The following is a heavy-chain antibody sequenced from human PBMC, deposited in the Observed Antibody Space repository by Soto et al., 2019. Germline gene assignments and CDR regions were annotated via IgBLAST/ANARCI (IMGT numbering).Heavy chain of an antibody. V-gene: IGHV2-26*01. Sequence: QVTLKESGPVKVKPTETLTLTCSVSGFSLSSARMGVSWIRQPPGKALEWLAHVFWTDEKSSSTSLKNRLTISKDTSKGQVVLTMTNMDPVDTATYYCARSKGGYGGNSGWFDSWGQGTLVTVSS. J-gene: IGHJ5*01. D-gene: IGHD4-17*01. CDR2: VFWTDEK. CDR1: GFSLSSARMG. CDR3: ARSKGGYGGNSGWFDS.